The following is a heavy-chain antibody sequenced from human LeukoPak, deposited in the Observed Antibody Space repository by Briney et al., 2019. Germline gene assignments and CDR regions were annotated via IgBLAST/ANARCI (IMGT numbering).Heavy chain of an antibody. J-gene: IGHJ4*02. CDR3: ARDLSGVYYDFWPGDY. CDR1: GYTFTSYY. D-gene: IGHD3-3*01. CDR2: INPSGGST. V-gene: IGHV1-46*01. Sequence: ASVKVSCKASGYTFTSYYMHWVRQAPGQGLEWMGIINPSGGSTSYAQKFQGRVTMTRDTSTSTVYMELSSLRSEDTAVYYCARDLSGVYYDFWPGDYWGQGTLVTVSS.